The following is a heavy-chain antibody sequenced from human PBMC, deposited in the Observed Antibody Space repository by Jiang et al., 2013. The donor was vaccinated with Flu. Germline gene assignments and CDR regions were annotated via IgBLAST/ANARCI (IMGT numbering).Heavy chain of an antibody. V-gene: IGHV4-59*01. Sequence: LLKPSETLSLTCSISGGSITAYHWSWMRQSPGKGLEWIGSVYYSGTANYNPSLKSRVSISVDTSKNQFSLKLTSVASADTAVYYCARDASGGYNWFDPWGQGALVTVSS. CDR1: GGSITAYH. J-gene: IGHJ5*02. D-gene: IGHD3-22*01. CDR2: VYYSGTA. CDR3: ARDASGGYNWFDP.